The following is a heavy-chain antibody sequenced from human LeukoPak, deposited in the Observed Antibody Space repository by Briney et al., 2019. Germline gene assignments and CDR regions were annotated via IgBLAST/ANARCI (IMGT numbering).Heavy chain of an antibody. J-gene: IGHJ6*02. D-gene: IGHD3-10*01. V-gene: IGHV4-59*01. CDR2: IYYSGST. Sequence: SGTLSLTCTVSGCSISSYYWSWIRQPPGKGLEWIGYIYYSGSTNYNPSLKSRVTIPVDTSKNQFSLKLSSVTAADTAVYYCAGVYYGSGSPPSYYYYGMDVGPRGTRVTVSS. CDR1: GCSISSYY. CDR3: AGVYYGSGSPPSYYYYGMDV.